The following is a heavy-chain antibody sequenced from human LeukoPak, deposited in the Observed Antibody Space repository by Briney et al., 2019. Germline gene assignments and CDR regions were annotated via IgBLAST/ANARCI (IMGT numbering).Heavy chain of an antibody. D-gene: IGHD3-22*01. J-gene: IGHJ3*02. CDR3: ARALSYYDSTAFDI. CDR2: IYYSGST. CDR1: GGSISSYY. Sequence: SETLSLTCTVSGGSISSYYWSWIRQPPGKGLEWIGYIYYSGSTNYNPSLKSRVTISVDTSKNQFSLKLSSVTAADTPVYYCARALSYYDSTAFDIWGQGTMVTVSS. V-gene: IGHV4-59*01.